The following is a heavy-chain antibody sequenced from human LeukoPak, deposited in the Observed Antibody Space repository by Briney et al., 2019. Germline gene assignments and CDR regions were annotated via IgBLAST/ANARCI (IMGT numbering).Heavy chain of an antibody. CDR1: GFTFSSYG. V-gene: IGHV3-30*02. J-gene: IGHJ1*01. Sequence: PGGSLRLSCAASGFTFSSYGMHWVRQAPDKGLEWVAFTRYDGANKYYTDSVKGRFTISRDNSKNTLYLQMNSLRAEDTAVYYCARDEGYFQHWGQGTLVTVSS. CDR2: TRYDGANK. CDR3: ARDEGYFQH.